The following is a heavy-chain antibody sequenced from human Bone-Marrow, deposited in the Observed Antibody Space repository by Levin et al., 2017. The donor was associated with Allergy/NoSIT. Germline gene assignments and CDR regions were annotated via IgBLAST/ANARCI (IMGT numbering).Heavy chain of an antibody. J-gene: IGHJ4*02. CDR3: AAGGTPRPDY. D-gene: IGHD6-6*01. Sequence: PGGSLRLSCAASGFTFRDYWMTWVRQAPGKGLELVANINQDGTKQTFLDSVRGRFSISRDNTKNSLYLQMNSLGVEDTALYYCAAGGTPRPDYWGQGTLVTVSS. CDR1: GFTFRDYW. CDR2: INQDGTKQ. V-gene: IGHV3-7*01.